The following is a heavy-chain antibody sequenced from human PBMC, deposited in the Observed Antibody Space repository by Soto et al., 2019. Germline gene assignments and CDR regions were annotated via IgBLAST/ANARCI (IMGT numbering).Heavy chain of an antibody. Sequence: DVQLVESGGGLVQPGRSLRLSCAASGFTFDDYAMHWVRQVPGKGLQWVSGISWNGVTIGYAASVKGRFTLSRDNAKTSLYLQMNGLRPDLPALYFFPTSMPFSSIFFSLFHYGFDICALTTTLTLSS. V-gene: IGHV3-9*01. CDR2: ISWNGVTI. J-gene: IGHJ6*02. D-gene: IGHD3-3*02. CDR1: GFTFDDYA. CDR3: PTSMPFSSIFFSLFHYGFDI.